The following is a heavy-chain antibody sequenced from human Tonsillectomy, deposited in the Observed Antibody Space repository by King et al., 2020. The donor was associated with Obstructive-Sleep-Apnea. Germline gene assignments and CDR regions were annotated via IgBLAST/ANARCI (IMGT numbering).Heavy chain of an antibody. V-gene: IGHV3-48*01. CDR1: GFTFSPYN. Sequence: VQLVESGGGLVQPGGSLRLSCVASGFTFSPYNMHWVRQAPGKGLEWLSYITTTSSSIFYADSVRGRFTISSDNAKNSLSLHMNSLRVDDTAVYYCARGSAAVGDAFDIWGQGTKVTVSP. J-gene: IGHJ3*02. D-gene: IGHD6-13*01. CDR2: ITTTSSSI. CDR3: ARGSAAVGDAFDI.